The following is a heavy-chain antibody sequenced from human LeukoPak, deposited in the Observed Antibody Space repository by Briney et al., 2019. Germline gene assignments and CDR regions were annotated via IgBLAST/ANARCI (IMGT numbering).Heavy chain of an antibody. CDR2: ISGSGGST. D-gene: IGHD2-2*02. CDR1: GFTFSSYA. CDR3: AKGAVYCSSTSCHTGRGYYYYMDV. J-gene: IGHJ6*03. Sequence: GGSLRLSCAASGFTFSSYAMSWVRQAPGKGLEWVSAISGSGGSTYYADSVKGRFTISRDNSKNTLYLQMNSLRAEDTAVYYCAKGAVYCSSTSCHTGRGYYYYMDVWGKGTTVTVSS. V-gene: IGHV3-23*01.